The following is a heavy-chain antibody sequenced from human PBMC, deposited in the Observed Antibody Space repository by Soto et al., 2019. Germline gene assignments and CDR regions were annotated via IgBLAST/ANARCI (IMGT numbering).Heavy chain of an antibody. CDR1: GCPISSYC. D-gene: IGHD2-2*01. CDR3: ARDGGPTHCSSTSCYYYYGMDV. Sequence: SETLSVTCTVSGCPISSYCWSWIRRHAGKGLEWIGRIYTSGSTNYNPSLKSRVTMSVDTSKNQFSLKLSSVTAADTAVYYCARDGGPTHCSSTSCYYYYGMDVWGQGTTVTVSS. CDR2: IYTSGST. J-gene: IGHJ6*02. V-gene: IGHV4-4*07.